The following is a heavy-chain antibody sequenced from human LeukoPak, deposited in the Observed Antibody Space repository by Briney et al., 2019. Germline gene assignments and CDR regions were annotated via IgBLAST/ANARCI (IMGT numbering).Heavy chain of an antibody. J-gene: IGHJ5*02. Sequence: GGSLRLSCAASGFTVNNNYMIWVRQAPGKGLEWVSVIYDDETTYYADSVKGRFAISRDNSKNTLYLQMDSLRAEDTTVYYCARREINGYYLSWGQGTQVTVSS. CDR2: IYDDETT. V-gene: IGHV3-53*01. CDR3: ARREINGYYLS. CDR1: GFTVNNNY. D-gene: IGHD3-22*01.